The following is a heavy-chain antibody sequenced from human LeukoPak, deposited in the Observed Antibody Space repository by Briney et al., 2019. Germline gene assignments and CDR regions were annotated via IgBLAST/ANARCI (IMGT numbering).Heavy chain of an antibody. CDR1: GFTFSSYA. D-gene: IGHD3-10*01. J-gene: IGHJ4*02. V-gene: IGHV3-30*04. CDR2: ISYDGSNK. CDR3: AKMSELYG. Sequence: GGSLRLSCAASGFTFSSYAMHWVRQAPGKGLEWVAVISYDGSNKYYADSVKGRFTISRDNSKNTLYLQMNSLRAEDTAVYYCAKMSELYGWGQGTLVTVSS.